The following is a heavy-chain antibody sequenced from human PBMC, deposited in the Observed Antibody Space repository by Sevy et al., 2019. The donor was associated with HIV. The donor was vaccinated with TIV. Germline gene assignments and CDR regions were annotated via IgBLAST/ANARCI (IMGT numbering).Heavy chain of an antibody. D-gene: IGHD1-26*01. V-gene: IGHV1-18*01. Sequence: ASVKVSCKASGYTFTSYGISWVRQAPGQGLEWMGWISAYNGNTNYAQKLQGRVTMTTDTSTSTAYMELRSLGSDDTAVYYCARDRASGSYYVYWGQGTLVTVSS. J-gene: IGHJ4*02. CDR3: ARDRASGSYYVY. CDR2: ISAYNGNT. CDR1: GYTFTSYG.